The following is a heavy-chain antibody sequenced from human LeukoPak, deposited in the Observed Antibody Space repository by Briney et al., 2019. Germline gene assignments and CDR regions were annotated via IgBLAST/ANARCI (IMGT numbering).Heavy chain of an antibody. CDR2: IIPIFGTA. D-gene: IGHD2-2*01. CDR1: VGTFSSYA. CDR3: ARSVVVPAATPLGYYYGMDV. V-gene: IGHV1-69*13. J-gene: IGHJ6*02. Sequence: SVNVSCKASVGTFSSYAISWVRQAPGQGLEWMGGIIPIFGTANYAQKFQGRVTITADESTSTAYMELSSLRSEDTAVYYCARSVVVPAATPLGYYYGMDVWGQGTTVTVSS.